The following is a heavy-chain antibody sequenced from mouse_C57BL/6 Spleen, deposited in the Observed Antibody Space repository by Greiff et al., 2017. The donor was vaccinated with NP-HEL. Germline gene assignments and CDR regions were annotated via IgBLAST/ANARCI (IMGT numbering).Heavy chain of an antibody. CDR3: ARGAIYYDYDGAWFAY. Sequence: QVQLQQSGPELVKPGASVKISCKASGYAFSSSWMNWVKQRPGKGLEWIGRIYPGDGDTNYNGKFKGKATLTADKSSSTAYMQLSSLTSEDSAVYFCARGAIYYDYDGAWFAYWGQGTLVTVSA. CDR1: GYAFSSSW. D-gene: IGHD2-4*01. CDR2: IYPGDGDT. V-gene: IGHV1-82*01. J-gene: IGHJ3*01.